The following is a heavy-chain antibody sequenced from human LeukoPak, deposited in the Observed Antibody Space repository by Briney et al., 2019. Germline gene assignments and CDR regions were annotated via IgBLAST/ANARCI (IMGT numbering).Heavy chain of an antibody. Sequence: GGSLRLSCAASGFMFSNYAMYWVRQAPGKGLEWVAVISYDGSNKYYADSVKGRFTISRDNSKNTLYLQMNSLRAEDTAVYYCARGPIAAVAGTFDYRGQGTLVTVSS. V-gene: IGHV3-30*04. CDR2: ISYDGSNK. D-gene: IGHD6-19*01. J-gene: IGHJ4*02. CDR3: ARGPIAAVAGTFDY. CDR1: GFMFSNYA.